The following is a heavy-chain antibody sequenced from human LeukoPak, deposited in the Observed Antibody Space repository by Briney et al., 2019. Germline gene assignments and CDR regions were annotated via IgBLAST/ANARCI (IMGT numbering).Heavy chain of an antibody. V-gene: IGHV4-39*01. D-gene: IGHD2-15*01. CDR2: IYYSGST. CDR3: ARQTPLVMVSATGCYFDD. J-gene: IGHJ4*02. Sequence: NSSETLSLTCTVSGGSITSSSHYWGWIRQPPGKGLEWIGSIYYSGSTYYNPSLKSRVTISVDTSKNQFTLKLSSVTAADTAVYYCARQTPLVMVSATGCYFDDWGQGTPVTVSS. CDR1: GGSITSSSHY.